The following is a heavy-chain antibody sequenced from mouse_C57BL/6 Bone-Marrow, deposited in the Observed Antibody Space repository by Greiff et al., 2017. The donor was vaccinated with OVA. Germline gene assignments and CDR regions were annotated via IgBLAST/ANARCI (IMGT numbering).Heavy chain of an antibody. V-gene: IGHV1-72*01. J-gene: IGHJ4*01. D-gene: IGHD1-1*01. CDR3: ARSPFITTLFRYSMDY. CDR1: GYTFTSYW. Sequence: QVQLQPPGAELVKPGASVKLSCKASGYTFTSYWMHWVKQRPGRGLEWIGRIDPNSGGTKYNEKFKRKATLTVDKPSSTAYMQITSLTSEDSAFYYCARSPFITTLFRYSMDYCCQGTSVTVSS. CDR2: IDPNSGGT.